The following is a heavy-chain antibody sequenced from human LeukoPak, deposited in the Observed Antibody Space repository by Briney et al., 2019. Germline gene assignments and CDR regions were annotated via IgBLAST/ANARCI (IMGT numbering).Heavy chain of an antibody. Sequence: GGSLRLSCTASGFTFGDYAMSWVRRAPGKGLEWVGFIRSKAYGGTTEYAASVKGRFTISRDDSKSIAYLQMNSPKTEDTAVYYCTRDLKNLGNYYYYGMDVWGKGTTVTVSS. D-gene: IGHD1-7*01. CDR3: TRDLKNLGNYYYYGMDV. J-gene: IGHJ6*04. CDR1: GFTFGDYA. CDR2: IRSKAYGGTT. V-gene: IGHV3-49*04.